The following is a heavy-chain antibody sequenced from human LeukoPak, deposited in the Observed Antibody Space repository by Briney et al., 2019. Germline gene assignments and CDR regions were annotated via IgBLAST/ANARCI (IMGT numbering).Heavy chain of an antibody. V-gene: IGHV4-4*02. D-gene: IGHD1-7*01. CDR3: ARESWVELLGSGFDY. Sequence: SETLSLTCAVSGDSITNPKWWSWVRQPPGKGLEWLGEIYYSGTANYNPSLGSRVTISVDKSKNQLSLRLSSVTAADTAVYYCARESWVELLGSGFDYWGQGTLVTVSS. CDR1: GDSITNPKW. J-gene: IGHJ4*02. CDR2: IYYSGTA.